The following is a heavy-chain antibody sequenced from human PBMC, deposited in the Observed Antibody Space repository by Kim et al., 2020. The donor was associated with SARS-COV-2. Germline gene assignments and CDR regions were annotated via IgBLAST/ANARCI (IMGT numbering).Heavy chain of an antibody. CDR3: AREGNNYYGLDV. Sequence: GGSLRLSCAASRFTLRSYGMHWVRQAPGKGLEWVALISYDGSNKYYADSVKGRFTISRDNSKNTLYLQMNSLRAEDTAPYYCAREGNNYYGLDVWGQGTTVTVSS. J-gene: IGHJ6*02. D-gene: IGHD6-13*01. CDR1: RFTLRSYG. V-gene: IGHV3-33*05. CDR2: ISYDGSNK.